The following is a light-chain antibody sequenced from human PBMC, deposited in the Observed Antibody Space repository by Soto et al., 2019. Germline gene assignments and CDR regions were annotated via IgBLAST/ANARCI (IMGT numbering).Light chain of an antibody. J-gene: IGLJ2*01. CDR1: SSDVGAYNF. Sequence: QSALTQPPSVSGSPRQSVTISCTGTSSDVGAYNFVSWYQQHPGKAPKLIIFDVSARPSGVPDRFSGSKSGNTASLTISGLQADDEADYYCCSYAGTYSPVLGGGTKVTVL. V-gene: IGLV2-11*01. CDR3: CSYAGTYSPV. CDR2: DVS.